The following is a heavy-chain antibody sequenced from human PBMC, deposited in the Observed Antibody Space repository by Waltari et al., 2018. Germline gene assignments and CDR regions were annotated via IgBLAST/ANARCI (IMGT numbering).Heavy chain of an antibody. CDR2: ISSSSSTI. CDR3: ARRVATIWPDY. Sequence: EVQLVESGGGLVQPGGSLRLSCAASGFTFSSYSMNWVRQAPGKGLEWVSYISSSSSTIYYADSVKGRFTISRDNAKNSLYLQMNSLRAEDTAVYYCARRVATIWPDYWGQGTLVTVSS. D-gene: IGHD5-12*01. J-gene: IGHJ4*02. V-gene: IGHV3-48*01. CDR1: GFTFSSYS.